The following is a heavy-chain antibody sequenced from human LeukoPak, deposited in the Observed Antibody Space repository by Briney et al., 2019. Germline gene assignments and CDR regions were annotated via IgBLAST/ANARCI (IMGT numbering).Heavy chain of an antibody. CDR1: GYTFTSYG. V-gene: IGHV1-18*01. D-gene: IGHD3-16*01. CDR3: SRVFGGPQAWWYIDV. J-gene: IGHJ2*01. CDR2: VCAYNGKT. Sequence: ASVKVSFKASGYTFTSYGISWVRQAPGQGLEWMGLVCAYNGKTNYAHKLQGRVTMTTDTSPSTHYMELRSLRADATAGYYCSRVFGGPQAWWYIDVGSRGSPVTVS.